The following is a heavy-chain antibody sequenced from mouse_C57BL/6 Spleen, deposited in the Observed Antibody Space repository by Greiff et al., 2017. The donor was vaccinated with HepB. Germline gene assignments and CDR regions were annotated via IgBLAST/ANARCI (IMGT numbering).Heavy chain of an antibody. D-gene: IGHD1-1*01. CDR3: ARPLYCSTHDYAMDY. Sequence: VQGVESGPGLVQPSQSLSITCTVSGFSLTSYGVHWVRQSPGKGLEWLGVIWSGGSTDYNAAFISRLSISKDNSKSQVFFKMNSLQADDTAIFYCARPLYCSTHDYAMDYWGQGTSVTVSS. V-gene: IGHV2-2*01. CDR1: GFSLTSYG. CDR2: IWSGGST. J-gene: IGHJ4*01.